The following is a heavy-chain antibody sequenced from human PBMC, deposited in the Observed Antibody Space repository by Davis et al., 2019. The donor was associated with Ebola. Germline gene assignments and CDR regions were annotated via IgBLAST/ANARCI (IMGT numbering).Heavy chain of an antibody. V-gene: IGHV3-7*01. CDR2: INQYGNER. J-gene: IGHJ4*02. Sequence: GESLKISCAASGFTFTGYWMGWVRQAPGTGLEWVANINQYGNERHYVDSVKGRFTISRDSAKNSLFLQMNNLRAEDTAVYYCARDGGDSGIRFDSWGQGTLVTVSS. CDR3: ARDGGDSGIRFDS. D-gene: IGHD3-10*01. CDR1: GFTFTGYW.